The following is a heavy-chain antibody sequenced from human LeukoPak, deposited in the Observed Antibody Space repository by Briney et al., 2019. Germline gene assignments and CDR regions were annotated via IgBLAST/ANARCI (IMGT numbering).Heavy chain of an antibody. Sequence: SETLSLTCTVSGDSISSGNYWGWIRQPPGKGLEWIGYIYYSGSTNYNPSLKSRVTISVDTSKNQFSLKLSSVTAADTAVYYCARGDSAVGNDFDYWGQGTLVTVSS. D-gene: IGHD2-15*01. V-gene: IGHV4-61*05. CDR1: GDSISSGNY. CDR3: ARGDSAVGNDFDY. CDR2: IYYSGST. J-gene: IGHJ4*02.